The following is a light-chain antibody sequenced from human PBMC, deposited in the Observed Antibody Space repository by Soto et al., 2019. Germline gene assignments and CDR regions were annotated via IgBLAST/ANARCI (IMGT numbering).Light chain of an antibody. J-gene: IGKJ3*01. CDR3: QQSYNTPFT. V-gene: IGKV1-39*01. CDR1: QSIYNY. Sequence: DIQMTQSPSSLSASVGDRVTITCRASQSIYNYLNWYQQKPGSPPNLLIYAASSLQSGISSRFSGSGSGTDFTLTISSLQPEDVATYYCQQSYNTPFTFGPGTKVDIK. CDR2: AAS.